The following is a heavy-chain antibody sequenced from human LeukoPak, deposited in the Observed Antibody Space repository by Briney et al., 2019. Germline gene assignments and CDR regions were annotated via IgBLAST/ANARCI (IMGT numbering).Heavy chain of an antibody. D-gene: IGHD6-19*01. CDR1: GFTVSSNY. Sequence: GGSLRLSCAASGFTVSSNYMSWVRQAPGKGLEWVSVIYSGGSTYYADSVKGRFTISRHNSKNTLYLQMNSLRAEDTAVYCCARGQWLVLDYWGQGTLVTVSS. CDR2: IYSGGST. V-gene: IGHV3-53*04. J-gene: IGHJ4*02. CDR3: ARGQWLVLDY.